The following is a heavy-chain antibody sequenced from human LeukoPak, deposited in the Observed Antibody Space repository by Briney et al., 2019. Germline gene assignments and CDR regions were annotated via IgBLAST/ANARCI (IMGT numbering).Heavy chain of an antibody. CDR3: ARGERLLFYYYYYMDV. J-gene: IGHJ6*03. Sequence: GASVKVSCKASGYTFTGYYMHWVRQAPGQGLEWMGRINPNRGGTNYAQKFQGRITMTRDTSISTAYMELSRLRSEDTPVYYCARGERLLFYYYYYMDVWGKGTTVTVSS. D-gene: IGHD2-2*01. CDR2: INPNRGGT. V-gene: IGHV1-2*06. CDR1: GYTFTGYY.